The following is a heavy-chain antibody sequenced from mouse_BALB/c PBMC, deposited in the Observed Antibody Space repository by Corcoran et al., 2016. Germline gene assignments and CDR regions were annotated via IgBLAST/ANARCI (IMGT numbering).Heavy chain of an antibody. V-gene: IGHV9-3-1*01. CDR1: GYTFTNNG. J-gene: IGHJ4*01. Sequence: QIQLVQSGPELKKPGETVKISCKASGYTFTNNGMNWVKQAPGKGLKWMGWINTYTGEPTYADDFKGRFAFSLETSASTAYLQINNLKNEDTATYFYAREPYAMDYWGQGTSVTVSS. CDR2: INTYTGEP. CDR3: AREPYAMDY.